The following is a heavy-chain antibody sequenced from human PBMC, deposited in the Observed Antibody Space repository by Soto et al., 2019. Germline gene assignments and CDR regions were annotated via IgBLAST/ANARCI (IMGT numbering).Heavy chain of an antibody. D-gene: IGHD3-16*02. V-gene: IGHV4-30-4*01. J-gene: IGHJ3*02. CDR3: ARDRSYDYVWGSYRSRAFGI. CDR2: IYYSGST. Sequence: SETLSLTCTVSGGSISSGDYYWSWIRQPPGKGLEWIGYIYYSGSTYYNPSLKSRVTISVDTSKNQFSLKLSSVTAADTAVYYCARDRSYDYVWGSYRSRAFGIWGQGTMVTVSS. CDR1: GGSISSGDYY.